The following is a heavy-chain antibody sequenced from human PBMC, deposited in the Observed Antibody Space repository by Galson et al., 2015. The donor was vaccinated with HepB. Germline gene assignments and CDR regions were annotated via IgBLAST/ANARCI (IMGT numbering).Heavy chain of an antibody. CDR3: ARASYLMIVVPFFDY. J-gene: IGHJ4*02. D-gene: IGHD3-22*01. V-gene: IGHV3-30-3*01. Sequence: SLRLSCAASGFTFSSYAMHWVRQAPGKGLEWVAVISYDGSNKYYADSVKGRFTISRDNSKNTLYLQMNSLRAEDTAVYYCARASYLMIVVPFFDYWGQGTLVTVSS. CDR2: ISYDGSNK. CDR1: GFTFSSYA.